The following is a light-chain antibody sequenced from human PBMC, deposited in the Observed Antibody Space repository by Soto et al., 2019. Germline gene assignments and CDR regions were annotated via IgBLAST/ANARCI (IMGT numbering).Light chain of an antibody. CDR1: SSDVGGYNY. CDR3: SSYAGSNNLG. Sequence: QSALTQPPSASGSPGQSVTISCTGTSSDVGGYNYVSWYQQHPGRAPKLMIYEVSARPSGVPDRFSGSKSGNMASLTVSGLQAEDEADYYCSSYAGSNNLGFGGGTKLTVL. V-gene: IGLV2-8*01. CDR2: EVS. J-gene: IGLJ2*01.